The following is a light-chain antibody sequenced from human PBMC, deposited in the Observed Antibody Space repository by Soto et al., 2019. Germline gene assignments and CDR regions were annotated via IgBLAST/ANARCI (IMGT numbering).Light chain of an antibody. CDR3: QQYGSSPT. CDR2: GAS. CDR1: QSVSSSN. Sequence: EIVLTQSPGTLSLSPGDRATLYGMASQSVSSSNLAWYQQKRGQSPRLLIYGASSRATGIPDRFSGSGSGPDFTLTISRLEPEDFAVYYCQQYGSSPTFGQGTKVDIK. V-gene: IGKV3-20*01. J-gene: IGKJ1*01.